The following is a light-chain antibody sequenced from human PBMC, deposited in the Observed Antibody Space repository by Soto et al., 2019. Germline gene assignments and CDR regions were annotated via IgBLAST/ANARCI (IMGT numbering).Light chain of an antibody. CDR3: QQYNNWRLT. J-gene: IGKJ4*01. CDR2: GAS. Sequence: EIVMTQSPATLSVSPGERATLSCRASQSVSSNLAWYQQKPGQAPRLLIYGASTRATGIPATFSGSGSGTEFTLTISSLQSEDFAVYYCQQYNNWRLTFGGGTKVEIK. V-gene: IGKV3-15*01. CDR1: QSVSSN.